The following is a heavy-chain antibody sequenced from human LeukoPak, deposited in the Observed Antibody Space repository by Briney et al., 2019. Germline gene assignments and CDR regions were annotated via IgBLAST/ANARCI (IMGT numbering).Heavy chain of an antibody. Sequence: SVKVSCKASGGTFSSYAISWVRQAPGQGLEWMGGIIPILGTANYAQKFQGRVTITADESTSTAYMELSSLRSEDTAVYYCARRAFYYGSRRRTSDAFDIWGQGTMVTVSS. CDR2: IIPILGTA. D-gene: IGHD3-10*01. J-gene: IGHJ3*02. CDR1: GGTFSSYA. CDR3: ARRAFYYGSRRRTSDAFDI. V-gene: IGHV1-69*13.